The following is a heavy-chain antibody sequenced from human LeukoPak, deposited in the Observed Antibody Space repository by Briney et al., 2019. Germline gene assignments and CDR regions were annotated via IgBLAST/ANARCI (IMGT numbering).Heavy chain of an antibody. D-gene: IGHD4-17*01. CDR2: ISSSSSYI. V-gene: IGHV3-21*01. CDR3: ASGIYDYGDHNWFDP. CDR1: S. J-gene: IGHJ5*02. Sequence: SMNWVRQAPGKGMEWVSSISSSSSYIYYADSVKGRFTISRDNAKNSLYLQMNSLRAEDTAVYYCASGIYDYGDHNWFDPWGQGTLVTVSS.